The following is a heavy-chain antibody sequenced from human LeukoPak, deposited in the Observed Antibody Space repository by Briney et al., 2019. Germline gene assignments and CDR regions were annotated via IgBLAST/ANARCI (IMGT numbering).Heavy chain of an antibody. J-gene: IGHJ4*02. CDR2: IIPIFGTP. V-gene: IGHV1-69*13. Sequence: AVKVSCKACGGTFSSYAISWVRQAPGQGLEWMGGIIPIFGTPNCAQKFQGRVTITADESTSTAYMELSSLRSEDTAVYYCAIYTPRKAFDYWGQGTLVTVSS. D-gene: IGHD2-2*02. CDR1: GGTFSSYA. CDR3: AIYTPRKAFDY.